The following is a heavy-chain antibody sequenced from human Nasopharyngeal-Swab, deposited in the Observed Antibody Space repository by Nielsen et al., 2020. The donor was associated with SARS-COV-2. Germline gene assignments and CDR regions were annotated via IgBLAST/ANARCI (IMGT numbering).Heavy chain of an antibody. V-gene: IGHV3-23*01. CDR3: ANRRGGSWHPYCFDY. J-gene: IGHJ4*02. CDR2: IDAGGGNT. CDR1: GFTFSTYA. Sequence: GGSLRLSCAASGFTFSTYAMTWVRQAPGKGLEWVSTIDAGGGNTWYADSVKGRFTISRDNSKNTLYLQMNSLRADDTAVYYCANRRGGSWHPYCFDYWGQGTLVTVSS. D-gene: IGHD6-13*01.